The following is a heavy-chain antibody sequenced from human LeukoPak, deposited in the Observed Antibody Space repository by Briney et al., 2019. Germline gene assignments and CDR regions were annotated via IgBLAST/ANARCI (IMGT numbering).Heavy chain of an antibody. D-gene: IGHD3-10*01. CDR2: ISYDGSNK. Sequence: GGSLRPSCAASGFTFSSYGMHWVRQAPGKGLEWVAVISYDGSNKYYADSVKGRFTISRDNSKNTLYLQLNSLRAEETAVFYCAKAESHYYGSGSYSFDHWGQGTLVTVSS. J-gene: IGHJ4*02. CDR3: AKAESHYYGSGSYSFDH. V-gene: IGHV3-30*18. CDR1: GFTFSSYG.